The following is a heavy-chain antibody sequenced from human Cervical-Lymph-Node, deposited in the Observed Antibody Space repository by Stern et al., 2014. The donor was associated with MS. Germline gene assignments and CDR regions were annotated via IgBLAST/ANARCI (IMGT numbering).Heavy chain of an antibody. V-gene: IGHV1-2*02. CDR3: ARDGSSTSCCNWFDP. D-gene: IGHD2-2*01. Sequence: VQLEESGAEVKKPGASVKVSCKASQYTFTGYYIHWVRQAPGQGLEWMGWINPNSGGTHYAQKFQGRVTMTRDTSISTAYMELSSLRSDDTAVYYCARDGSSTSCCNWFDPWGQGTLVTVSS. J-gene: IGHJ5*02. CDR2: INPNSGGT. CDR1: QYTFTGYY.